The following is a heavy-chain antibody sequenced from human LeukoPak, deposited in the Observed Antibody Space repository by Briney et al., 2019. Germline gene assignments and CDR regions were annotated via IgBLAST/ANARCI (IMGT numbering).Heavy chain of an antibody. CDR1: GGSISGYY. Sequence: SETLSLTCTVSGGSISGYYWSWIRQPPGKGLEWIGEINLSGRTNYNPSLKSRVTISVDTSKNQISLKLPSGTAADTAVYYCARGGGDCSGGSCYIDAWGQGTLVT. CDR3: ARGGGDCSGGSCYIDA. V-gene: IGHV4-34*01. D-gene: IGHD2-15*01. J-gene: IGHJ5*02. CDR2: INLSGRT.